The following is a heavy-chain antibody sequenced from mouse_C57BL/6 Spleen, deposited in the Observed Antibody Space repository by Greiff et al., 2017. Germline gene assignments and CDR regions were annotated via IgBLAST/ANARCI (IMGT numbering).Heavy chain of an antibody. CDR3: ALYDYRYYAMDY. CDR1: GYSITSGYY. CDR2: ISYDGSN. D-gene: IGHD2-4*01. J-gene: IGHJ4*01. Sequence: EVQRVESGPGLVKPSQSLSLTCSVTGYSITSGYYWNWIRQFPGNKLEWMGYISYDGSNNYNPSLKNRISITRDTSKNQFFLKLNSVTTEDTATYYCALYDYRYYAMDYWGQGTSVTVSS. V-gene: IGHV3-6*01.